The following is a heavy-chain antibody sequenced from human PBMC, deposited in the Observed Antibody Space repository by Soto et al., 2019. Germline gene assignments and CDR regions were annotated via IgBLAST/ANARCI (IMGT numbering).Heavy chain of an antibody. CDR2: IYYSGST. CDR1: GGSISSSSYY. CDR3: ASNCITIFGVVICSLYFDD. J-gene: IGHJ4*02. V-gene: IGHV4-39*01. D-gene: IGHD3-3*01. Sequence: PSETLSLTCTVSGGSISSSSYYWGWIRQPPGKGLEWIGSIYYSGSTYYNPSLKSRVTISVDTSKNQFSLKLSSVTAADTAVYYCASNCITIFGVVICSLYFDDWGQATLVTVSS.